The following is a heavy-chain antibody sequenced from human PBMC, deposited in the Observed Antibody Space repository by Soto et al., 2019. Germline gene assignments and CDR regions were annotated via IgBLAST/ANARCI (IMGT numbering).Heavy chain of an antibody. Sequence: EVQLVQSGAEVKKPGESLKISCKGSGYSFTSYWIGWVRQMPGKGLEWMGIIYPGDSDTRYSPSFQGQVTISADKSISTADLQWSSLKASDTAMYYCARLKKLLLREHNWFDPWGQGTLVTVSS. CDR2: IYPGDSDT. D-gene: IGHD2-15*01. CDR3: ARLKKLLLREHNWFDP. J-gene: IGHJ5*02. CDR1: GYSFTSYW. V-gene: IGHV5-51*03.